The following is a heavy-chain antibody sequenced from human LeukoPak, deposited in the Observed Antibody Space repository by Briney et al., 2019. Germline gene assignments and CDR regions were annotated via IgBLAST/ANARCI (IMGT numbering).Heavy chain of an antibody. CDR2: MNLYGGST. V-gene: IGHV3-20*04. J-gene: IGHJ4*02. Sequence: GGSLRLSCEPSGYTFDEYGMSCVRHAPGRGVEWVAEMNLYGGSTGCGHSVGGRCPLSRDNAKNSLSVHENTLGVGHTPVYYCARDEYYADTSAYYPQHYWGRGTLVIVSS. CDR3: ARDEYYADTSAYYPQHY. CDR1: GYTFDEYG. D-gene: IGHD3-22*01.